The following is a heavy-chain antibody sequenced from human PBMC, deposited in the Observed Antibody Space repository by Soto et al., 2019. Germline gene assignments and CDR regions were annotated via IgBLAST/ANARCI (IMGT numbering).Heavy chain of an antibody. CDR1: GFIFSVYT. V-gene: IGHV3-23*01. CDR2: IFGSGGGE. CDR3: ARDLIANNGMWEPFEM. D-gene: IGHD1-26*01. J-gene: IGHJ3*02. Sequence: EVQLLESGGGLVQPGGSLRLSCEASGFIFSVYTMNWVRQVPGTGLQWVSGIFGSGGGEQYADSVRGRFTVSRDNSKNTLYLEMHSLRAEDTAVYYCARDLIANNGMWEPFEMWGQGTEVAVSS.